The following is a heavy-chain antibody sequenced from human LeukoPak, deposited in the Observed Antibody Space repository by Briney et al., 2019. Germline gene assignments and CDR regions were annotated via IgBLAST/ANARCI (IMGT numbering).Heavy chain of an antibody. D-gene: IGHD5-18*01. CDR2: IWYDGSNK. J-gene: IGHJ4*02. Sequence: PGGSLRLSCAASGFTFSSYSMNWVRQAPGKGLEWVAVIWYDGSNKYYADSVKGRFTISRDNSKNTLYLQMNSLRAEDTAVYYCARAGGIQLWSQGYWGQGTLVTVSS. CDR1: GFTFSSYS. CDR3: ARAGGIQLWSQGY. V-gene: IGHV3-33*08.